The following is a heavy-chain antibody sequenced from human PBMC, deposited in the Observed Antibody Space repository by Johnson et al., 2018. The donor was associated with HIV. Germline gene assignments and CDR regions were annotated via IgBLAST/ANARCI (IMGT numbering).Heavy chain of an antibody. CDR1: GFTFSNYG. J-gene: IGHJ3*02. CDR3: ARSRDCSGGSCPDGFDI. CDR2: ISFDGSHK. Sequence: QVQLVESGGGLVQPGGSLRLSCAASGFTFSNYGMHWVRQAPGKGLEWVAVISFDGSHKYYTDSVKGLSTISRDNSNNTLYLHMNSLRPDDTGVYYCARSRDCSGGSCPDGFDIWGQGTMVTVSS. V-gene: IGHV3-30*03. D-gene: IGHD2-15*01.